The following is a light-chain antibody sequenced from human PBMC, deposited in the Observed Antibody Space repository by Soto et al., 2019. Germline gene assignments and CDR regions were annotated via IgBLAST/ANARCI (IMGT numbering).Light chain of an antibody. V-gene: IGKV3-20*01. CDR2: GTS. CDR1: QSLSSSY. J-gene: IGKJ4*02. CDR3: QQYAASPLT. Sequence: EIVLTQSPGTLSLSPGDRATLSCRASQSLSSSYLAWYQQKPGQAPRLLIYGTSITATGIPDRFSGSGSGTDFTLTIIRLEPEDFAVYYCQQYAASPLTFGGGTKVEIK.